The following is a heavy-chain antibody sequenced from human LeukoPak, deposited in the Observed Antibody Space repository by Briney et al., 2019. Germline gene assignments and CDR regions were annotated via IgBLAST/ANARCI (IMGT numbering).Heavy chain of an antibody. CDR2: IDPNSGGP. Sequence: ASVKVSCKTSGYTFTGYYIHWVRQAPGQGLEWMGWIDPNSGGPNSAQKFQGRVTTTRDTSISTAYMELSRLRSDDTAVYYCARAPRGFCSGGSCFDFWGQGTLVTVSS. D-gene: IGHD2-15*01. CDR3: ARAPRGFCSGGSCFDF. CDR1: GYTFTGYY. J-gene: IGHJ4*02. V-gene: IGHV1-2*02.